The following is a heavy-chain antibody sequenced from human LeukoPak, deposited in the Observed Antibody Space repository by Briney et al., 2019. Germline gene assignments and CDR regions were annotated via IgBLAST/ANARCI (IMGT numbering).Heavy chain of an antibody. D-gene: IGHD2-15*01. V-gene: IGHV1-18*01. Sequence: ASVKVSCKASGYTLISYSISWVRQAPGQGLERMGWISAYNGRTNYAQKLQGRVTMTTDTSPSTAYMELRSLRPDDTAVYYCARGDCSSDTCYLPEYFQHWGQGTLVTVSS. CDR1: GYTLISYS. CDR2: ISAYNGRT. J-gene: IGHJ1*01. CDR3: ARGDCSSDTCYLPEYFQH.